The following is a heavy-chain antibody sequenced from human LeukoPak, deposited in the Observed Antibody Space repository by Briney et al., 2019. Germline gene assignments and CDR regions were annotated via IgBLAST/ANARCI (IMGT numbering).Heavy chain of an antibody. CDR1: GYTFTIYY. V-gene: IGHV1-46*01. J-gene: IGHJ4*02. D-gene: IGHD2-2*01. CDR3: ARGQKPPQLLAPPVY. Sequence: ASVNVSCKASGYTFTIYYMHWVRQAPGQGLEWMGIINPSGGSTSYAQKFQGRVTMTRDTSTSTVYMELSSLRSEDTAVYYCARGQKPPQLLAPPVYWGQGTLVTVSS. CDR2: INPSGGST.